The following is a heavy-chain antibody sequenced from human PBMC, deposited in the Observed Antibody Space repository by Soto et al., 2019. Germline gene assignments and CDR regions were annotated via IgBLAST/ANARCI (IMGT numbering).Heavy chain of an antibody. CDR2: INPETGAT. CDR3: ARERYQVISDGMDV. J-gene: IGHJ6*02. Sequence: ASVKVSCKASGYTFTGYYAHRVREAPGQGLEWMGWINPETGATSYAQKFQGRVTLSRDTSINTAYLELSSLRFDDAAVYFCARERYQVISDGMDVWGQGTTVTVSS. V-gene: IGHV1-2*02. D-gene: IGHD2-2*01. CDR1: GYTFTGYY.